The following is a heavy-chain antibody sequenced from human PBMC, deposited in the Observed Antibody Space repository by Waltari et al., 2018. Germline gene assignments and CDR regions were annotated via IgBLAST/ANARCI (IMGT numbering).Heavy chain of an antibody. V-gene: IGHV1-69*12. J-gene: IGHJ3*02. CDR1: GGTFSSYA. D-gene: IGHD3-3*01. CDR3: ARDTTIFGGGRDAFDI. Sequence: QVQLVQSGAEVKKPGSSVKVSCKASGGTFSSYAISWVRQAPGQGLEWMGGIIPIFGTANYAQKFQGRVTITADESTSTAFMELSSLRSEDTAVYYCARDTTIFGGGRDAFDIWGQGTMVTVSS. CDR2: IIPIFGTA.